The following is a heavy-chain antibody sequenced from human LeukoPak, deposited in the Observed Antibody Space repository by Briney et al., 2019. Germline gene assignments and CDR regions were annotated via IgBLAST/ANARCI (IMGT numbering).Heavy chain of an antibody. D-gene: IGHD3-22*01. J-gene: IGHJ4*02. Sequence: GGSLRLSCAASGFTFSSYSMNWVRQAPGKGLEWVSSISSSSSYIYYAGSVKGRFTISRDNAKNSLYLQMNSLRAEDTAVYYCASWDDSSGYYLDYWGQGTLVTVSS. V-gene: IGHV3-21*01. CDR1: GFTFSSYS. CDR2: ISSSSSYI. CDR3: ASWDDSSGYYLDY.